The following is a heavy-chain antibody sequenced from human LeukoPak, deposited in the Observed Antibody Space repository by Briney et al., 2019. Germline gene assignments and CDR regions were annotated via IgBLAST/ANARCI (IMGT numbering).Heavy chain of an antibody. D-gene: IGHD3-22*01. CDR2: INPNSGGT. CDR1: GYTFTDYY. V-gene: IGHV1-2*02. J-gene: IGHJ3*02. Sequence: ASVKVSCKASGYTFTDYYMHWVRQAPGQGLEWMGWINPNSGGTNYAQKFQGRVTMTRDTSISTVYMELSRLRSDDTAVYYCAREGSYYDSSGNYQRGAFDIWGQGTMVTVSS. CDR3: AREGSYYDSSGNYQRGAFDI.